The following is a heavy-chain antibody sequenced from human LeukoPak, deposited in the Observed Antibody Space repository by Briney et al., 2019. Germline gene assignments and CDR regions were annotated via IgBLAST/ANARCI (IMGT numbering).Heavy chain of an antibody. CDR2: TYYRSRWYN. Sequence: PSQTLSLTCAISGDLVSSTTAAWNWIRQSPSRGLEWLGRTYYRSRWYNDYAVSVKSRVSINPDTSKNQFSLQLSSVTPEDTAVYYCTRDQDGMGVWGQGTSVTVSS. V-gene: IGHV6-1*01. CDR3: TRDQDGMGV. CDR1: GDLVSSTTAA. J-gene: IGHJ6*02.